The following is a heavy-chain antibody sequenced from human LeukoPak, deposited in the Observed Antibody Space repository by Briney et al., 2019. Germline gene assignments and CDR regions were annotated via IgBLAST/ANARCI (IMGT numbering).Heavy chain of an antibody. J-gene: IGHJ6*02. V-gene: IGHV4-59*01. CDR2: TYYSGST. CDR3: ATYIAAAGDYYYYGMDV. Sequence: SETLSLTCTVAGGSISSYYWSWVRQPPGEGLEWVGYTYYSGSTNYNPSLKSRGTISVDTSKNQFSLKLSSVTAADTAVYYCATYIAAAGDYYYYGMDVWGQGTTVTVSS. CDR1: GGSISSYY. D-gene: IGHD6-13*01.